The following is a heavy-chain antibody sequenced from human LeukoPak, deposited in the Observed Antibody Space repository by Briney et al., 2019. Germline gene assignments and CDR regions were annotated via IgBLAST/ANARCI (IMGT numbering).Heavy chain of an antibody. CDR2: ISSSSSYI. CDR1: GFTFSSYS. V-gene: IGHV3-21*01. Sequence: GGSLRLSCAASGFTFSSYSMNWVRQAPGKGLEWVSSISSSSSYIYYADSVKGRFTISRDNAKNSLYLQMNSLRAEDTAVYYCARSGFGGRAYLDYWGQGTLVTVSS. CDR3: ARSGFGGRAYLDY. J-gene: IGHJ4*02. D-gene: IGHD4-23*01.